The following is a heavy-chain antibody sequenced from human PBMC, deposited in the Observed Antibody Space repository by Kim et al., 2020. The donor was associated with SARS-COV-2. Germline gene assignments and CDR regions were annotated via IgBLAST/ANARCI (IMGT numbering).Heavy chain of an antibody. D-gene: IGHD6-13*01. CDR1: GGSFSGYY. CDR3: ARGRSSTLFDY. J-gene: IGHJ4*02. CDR2: INHSGST. Sequence: SETLSLTCAVYGGSFSGYYWSWIRQPPGKGLEWIGEINHSGSTNYNPSLKSRVTISVDTSKNQFSLKLSSVTAADTAVYYCARGRSSTLFDYWGQGTLVT. V-gene: IGHV4-34*01.